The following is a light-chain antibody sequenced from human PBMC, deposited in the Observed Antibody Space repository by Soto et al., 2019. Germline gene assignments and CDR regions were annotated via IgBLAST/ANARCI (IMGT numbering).Light chain of an antibody. J-gene: IGKJ1*01. CDR3: QHYNSYSEA. V-gene: IGKV1-17*01. Sequence: DIQMTQSPSSLSASVGDRVTITCRASRDIGNDLGWYQQKPGKAPKHLIFAASNLQSGVPSRFSGSGSGTEFTLTISSLQPDDFATYYCQHYNSYSEAFGQGTKVDIK. CDR2: AAS. CDR1: RDIGND.